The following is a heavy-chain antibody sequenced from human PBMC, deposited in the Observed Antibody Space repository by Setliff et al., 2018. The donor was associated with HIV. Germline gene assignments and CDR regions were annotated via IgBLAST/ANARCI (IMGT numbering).Heavy chain of an antibody. Sequence: GASVKVSCKASGYTFTTSAISWVRQAPGQGLQWMGWSHTYNGNVNYARNFRGRVTMTTDASTSTAFMELYNLRSDDTAVYYCVREFSWSAFYFDSWGQGTLVTVSS. J-gene: IGHJ4*02. D-gene: IGHD2-8*02. CDR2: SHTYNGNV. CDR1: GYTFTTSA. CDR3: VREFSWSAFYFDS. V-gene: IGHV1-18*01.